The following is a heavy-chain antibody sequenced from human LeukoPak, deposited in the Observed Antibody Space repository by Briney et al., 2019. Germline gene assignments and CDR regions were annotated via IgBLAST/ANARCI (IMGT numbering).Heavy chain of an antibody. Sequence: SEXLSLTCTVSGGSISSGGDYWTWIRQPAGTQLEWIGLIYTSGSTNYNPSLKSPVTTSIDTSKNQFSLKLNSVTAADTAVYYCARDFWTWGQGALVTVSS. CDR3: ARDFWT. J-gene: IGHJ5*02. CDR2: IYTSGST. V-gene: IGHV4-61*02. D-gene: IGHD3-3*01. CDR1: GGSISSGGDY.